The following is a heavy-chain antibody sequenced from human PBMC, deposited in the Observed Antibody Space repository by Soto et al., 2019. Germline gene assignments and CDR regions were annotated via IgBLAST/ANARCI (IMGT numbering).Heavy chain of an antibody. V-gene: IGHV4-30-4*01. CDR1: GGSINGGDYY. CDR3: ARGPCGGDCHPPDF. D-gene: IGHD2-21*02. J-gene: IGHJ4*02. Sequence: QVQLQESGPGLVKPSQTLSLTCTVSGGSINGGDYYWSWIRQPPGKGLEWIGYIYYSVNTYYNPSIKSRVTISRDTSKNHFSLKLTSVTAADTAVYYCARGPCGGDCHPPDFWGQGTLVTVSS. CDR2: IYYSVNT.